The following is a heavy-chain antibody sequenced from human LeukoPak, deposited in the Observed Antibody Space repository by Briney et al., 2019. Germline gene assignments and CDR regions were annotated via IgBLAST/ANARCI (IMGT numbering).Heavy chain of an antibody. D-gene: IGHD2-2*02. CDR2: INHSGST. CDR1: GGSFSGYY. CDR3: ARQGIYCSSTSCYTPTGYYYYMDV. J-gene: IGHJ6*03. V-gene: IGHV4-34*01. Sequence: KPSETLSLTCAVYGGSFSGYYWSWIRQPPGKGLEWLGEINHSGSTNYNPSLKSRVTISVDTSKNQFSLKLSSVTAADTAVYYCARQGIYCSSTSCYTPTGYYYYMDVWGKGTTVTVSS.